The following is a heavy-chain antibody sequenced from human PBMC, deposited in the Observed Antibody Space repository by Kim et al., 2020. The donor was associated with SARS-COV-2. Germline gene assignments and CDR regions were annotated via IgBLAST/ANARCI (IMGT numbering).Heavy chain of an antibody. V-gene: IGHV3-23*01. CDR2: ISGSGGST. D-gene: IGHD3-10*01. CDR3: AKDRQWGQFGEFIFDY. J-gene: IGHJ4*02. CDR1: GFTFSSYA. Sequence: GGSLRLSCAASGFTFSSYAMSWVRQAPGKGLEWVSAISGSGGSTYYADSVKGRFTISRDNSKNTLYLQMNSLRAEDTAVYYCAKDRQWGQFGEFIFDYWGQGTLVTVSS.